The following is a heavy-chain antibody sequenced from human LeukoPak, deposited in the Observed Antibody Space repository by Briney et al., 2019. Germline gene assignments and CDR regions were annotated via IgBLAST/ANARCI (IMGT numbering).Heavy chain of an antibody. CDR3: ARDLCWGCFDD. Sequence: TGGSLRLSCAASGFTFSSFEMHWVRQVPGKGLEWVSYISSRGITTYYADSVKGRFTISRDNSRNTLYLQMNSLRVDDTAVYYCARDLCWGCFDDWGQGNLVTVSS. J-gene: IGHJ4*02. D-gene: IGHD3-10*02. CDR2: ISSRGITT. V-gene: IGHV3-48*03. CDR1: GFTFSSFE.